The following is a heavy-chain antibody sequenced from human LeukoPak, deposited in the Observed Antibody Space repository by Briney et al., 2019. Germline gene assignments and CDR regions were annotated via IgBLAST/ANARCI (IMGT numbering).Heavy chain of an antibody. V-gene: IGHV1-2*02. D-gene: IGHD3-9*01. J-gene: IGHJ4*02. CDR2: INPNSGGT. Sequence: ASVKVSCKASGYTFTGYYMHWVRQAPGQVLEWMGWINPNSGGTNYAQKFQGRVTMTRDTSISTAYMELSRLRSDDTAVYYCARDLRDYDILTGYYYWGQGTLVTVSS. CDR3: ARDLRDYDILTGYYY. CDR1: GYTFTGYY.